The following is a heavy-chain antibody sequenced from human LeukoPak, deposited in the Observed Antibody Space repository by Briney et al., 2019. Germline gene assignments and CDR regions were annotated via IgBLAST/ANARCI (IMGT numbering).Heavy chain of an antibody. J-gene: IGHJ3*02. CDR3: ARDHSWYRGRDAFDI. CDR1: GYTFTSYY. CDR2: INPSGGST. Sequence: ASVKVSCKASGYTFTSYYMHWVRQAPGQGLEWMGIINPSGGSTSYAQKFQGRVTMTRDTSTSTAYMELRSLRSDDTAVYYCARDHSWYRGRDAFDIWGQGTMVTVSS. D-gene: IGHD6-13*01. V-gene: IGHV1-46*01.